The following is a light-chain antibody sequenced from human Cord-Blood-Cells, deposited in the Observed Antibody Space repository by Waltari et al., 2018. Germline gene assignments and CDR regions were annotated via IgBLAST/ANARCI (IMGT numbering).Light chain of an antibody. Sequence: QSVLTQPPSVSGAPGQRVTISCTGSSSNIGAGYDVHWYQQLPGTAPKLLIYGNSKRPSGAPDRCSGAKSGTSASLAITGLQAEDEADYYCQSYDSSLSGYVFGTGTKVTVL. CDR3: QSYDSSLSGYV. CDR1: SSNIGAGYD. CDR2: GNS. J-gene: IGLJ1*01. V-gene: IGLV1-40*01.